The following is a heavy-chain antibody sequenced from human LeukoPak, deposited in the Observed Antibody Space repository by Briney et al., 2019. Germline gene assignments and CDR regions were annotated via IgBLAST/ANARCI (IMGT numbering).Heavy chain of an antibody. D-gene: IGHD2-15*01. V-gene: IGHV4-59*05. CDR3: ARGYCSGGSCYLYNWFDP. J-gene: IGHJ5*02. Sequence: SETLSLTCTVSGGSISSYYWSWIRQPPGKGLEWSGRIYYSGSTYYNPSLKSRVTISVDTSKNQFSLKLSSVTAADTAVYYCARGYCSGGSCYLYNWFDPWGQGTLVTVSS. CDR2: IYYSGST. CDR1: GGSISSYY.